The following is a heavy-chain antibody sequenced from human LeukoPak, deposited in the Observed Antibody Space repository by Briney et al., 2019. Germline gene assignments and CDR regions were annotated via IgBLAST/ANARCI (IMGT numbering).Heavy chain of an antibody. CDR3: TKGYYDPFDC. Sequence: SETLSLTCSVSGASINSYRWNWIRQPPGKGLEWIGYISYDGKTNYNPSLKRRLTLSVDTSNNQFSLNLNSVTAADTARYYCTKGYYDPFDCWGQGTLVTVTS. D-gene: IGHD3-22*01. V-gene: IGHV4-59*01. J-gene: IGHJ4*02. CDR1: GASINSYR. CDR2: ISYDGKT.